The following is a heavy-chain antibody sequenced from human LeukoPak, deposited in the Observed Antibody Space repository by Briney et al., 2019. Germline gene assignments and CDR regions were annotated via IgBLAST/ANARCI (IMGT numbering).Heavy chain of an antibody. CDR2: ISYDGSNK. CDR1: RFTSSIYS. V-gene: IGHV3-30*04. Sequence: RGCPRDSPAPPRFTSSIYSMHSGRQAPREGLWRGAVISYDGSNKYYAETVKGRFTISRDNYKNQMFLQMNSLRAEDTAVYYCARVIHLWSNWGGVDYWGQGTLVTVSS. D-gene: IGHD5-18*01. CDR3: ARVIHLWSNWGGVDY. J-gene: IGHJ4*02.